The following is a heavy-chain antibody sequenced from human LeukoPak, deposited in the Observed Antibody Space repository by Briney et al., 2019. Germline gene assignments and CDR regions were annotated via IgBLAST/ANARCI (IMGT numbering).Heavy chain of an antibody. D-gene: IGHD3-22*01. CDR3: ARGQRLHYDSSGYKALSY. Sequence: SETLSLTCAVYGGSFSGYYWSWIRQPPGKGLEWIGEINHSGSTNYNPSLKSRVTISVDTSKNQFSLKLSSVTAAGTAVYYCARGQRLHYDSSGYKALSYWGQGTLVTVSS. V-gene: IGHV4-34*01. CDR1: GGSFSGYY. CDR2: INHSGST. J-gene: IGHJ4*02.